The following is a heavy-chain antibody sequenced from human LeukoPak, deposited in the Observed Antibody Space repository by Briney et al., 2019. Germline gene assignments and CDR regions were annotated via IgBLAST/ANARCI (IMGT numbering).Heavy chain of an antibody. CDR1: GFTFSSYS. D-gene: IGHD3-10*01. Sequence: GGSLRLSCAASGFTFSSYSMNWVRQAPGKGLEWVSYISSSSSTIYYADSVKGRFTISRDNAKNSLYLQMNSLRDEDTAVYYCARDRGPITMVRGVIIPPYYYGMDVWGQGTTVTVS. J-gene: IGHJ6*02. V-gene: IGHV3-48*02. CDR2: ISSSSSTI. CDR3: ARDRGPITMVRGVIIPPYYYGMDV.